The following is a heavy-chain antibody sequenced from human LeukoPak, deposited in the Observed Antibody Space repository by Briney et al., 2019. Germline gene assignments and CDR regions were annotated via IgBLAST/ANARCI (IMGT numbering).Heavy chain of an antibody. V-gene: IGHV3-48*03. J-gene: IGHJ6*02. D-gene: IGHD2-15*01. Sequence: GGSLRLSCAASGFTFSSYEMNWVRQAPGKGLEWVSYISSSDSTIYYADSVKGRFTISRDNAKNSLYLQMNSLRAEDTAVYYCARDRIVVVGDYYYYGMDVWGQGTTVTVSS. CDR2: ISSSDSTI. CDR3: ARDRIVVVGDYYYYGMDV. CDR1: GFTFSSYE.